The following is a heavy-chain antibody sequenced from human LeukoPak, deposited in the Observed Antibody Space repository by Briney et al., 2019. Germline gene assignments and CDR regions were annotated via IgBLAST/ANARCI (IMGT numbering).Heavy chain of an antibody. V-gene: IGHV3-53*01. Sequence: GGSLRLSCAVSGFTVSSNYMSWVRQAPGKGLEWVSIIYSGGYTFYADSVKGRFTISRDNSKNTLYLQMNSLRAEDTAVYYCAKDRLRWAMDFWGQGTLVTVSS. D-gene: IGHD4-23*01. CDR1: GFTVSSNY. CDR2: IYSGGYT. J-gene: IGHJ4*02. CDR3: AKDRLRWAMDF.